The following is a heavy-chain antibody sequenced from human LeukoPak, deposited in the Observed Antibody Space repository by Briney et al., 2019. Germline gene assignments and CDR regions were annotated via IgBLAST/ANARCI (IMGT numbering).Heavy chain of an antibody. Sequence: GGSLRLSCAASGFSFSTYAMRWVRQAPGKGLEWVSTITSSGGSTYYADSVKGRFTISRDNSKSTLYLQMNSLRAEDTAVYYCAKQLFFDYWGQGTLVTVSS. D-gene: IGHD2-15*01. CDR1: GFSFSTYA. CDR2: ITSSGGST. CDR3: AKQLFFDY. V-gene: IGHV3-23*01. J-gene: IGHJ4*02.